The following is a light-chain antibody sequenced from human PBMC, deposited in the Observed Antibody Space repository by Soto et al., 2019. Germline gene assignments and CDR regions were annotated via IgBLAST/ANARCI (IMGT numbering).Light chain of an antibody. CDR1: SSDVGGYNY. Sequence: QSVLTQPPSASGSLRQSVTISCTGTSSDVGGYNYVSWHQQHPGKAPKVMIYEVTKRPPGVPDRFSGSKSGNTASLTVSGLQAEDEADYYCSSFAGGGNPVLLGGGTKVTVL. V-gene: IGLV2-8*01. CDR3: SSFAGGGNPVL. J-gene: IGLJ2*01. CDR2: EVT.